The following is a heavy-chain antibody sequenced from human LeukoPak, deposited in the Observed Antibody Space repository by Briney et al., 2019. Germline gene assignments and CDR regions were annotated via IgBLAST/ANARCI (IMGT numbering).Heavy chain of an antibody. J-gene: IGHJ3*02. CDR2: ISGSGGST. CDR3: AKDIAAAGTGEDAFDI. D-gene: IGHD6-13*01. CDR1: GFTFSSYD. V-gene: IGHV3-23*01. Sequence: SGGSLRLSCAASGFTFSSYDMSWVRQAPGKGLEWVSAISGSGGSTYYADSVKGRFTIARDNSKNTLYLQMNSLRAEDTAVYYCAKDIAAAGTGEDAFDIWGQGTMVTVSS.